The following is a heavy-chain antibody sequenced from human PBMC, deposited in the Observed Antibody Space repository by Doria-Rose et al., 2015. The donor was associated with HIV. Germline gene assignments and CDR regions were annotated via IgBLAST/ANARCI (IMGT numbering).Heavy chain of an antibody. Sequence: QAQLQESGAGLVKPSETLSLTCAVFGGSFSGYYWSWIRQPPGKGLEWIGEINHSGSTNYKTSLKSRVSISLDTSKNLFSLKLSSVTAADTAVYYCARGLLRGGWNDVDYYYGMDVWGQRTTVTVSS. CDR2: INHSGST. CDR1: GGSFSGYY. CDR3: ARGLLRGGWNDVDYYYGMDV. V-gene: IGHV4-34*01. D-gene: IGHD1-1*01. J-gene: IGHJ6*02.